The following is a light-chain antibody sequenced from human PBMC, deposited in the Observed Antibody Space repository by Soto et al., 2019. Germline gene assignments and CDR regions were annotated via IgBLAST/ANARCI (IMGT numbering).Light chain of an antibody. Sequence: DIQMTQSPSSLSASVGDRVTVTCRASQSIGRYLNWYQQKPGKAPKLLIYDVSSLQTGVPSRFSGDESGTDFTLTISGLQPEDFETYYCQQSFSAPRTFGQGTKVDIX. CDR3: QQSFSAPRT. V-gene: IGKV1-39*01. CDR2: DVS. J-gene: IGKJ2*01. CDR1: QSIGRY.